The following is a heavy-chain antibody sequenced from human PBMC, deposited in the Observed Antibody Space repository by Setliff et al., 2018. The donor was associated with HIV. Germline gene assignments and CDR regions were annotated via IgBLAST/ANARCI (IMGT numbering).Heavy chain of an antibody. V-gene: IGHV4-59*12. D-gene: IGHD6-6*01. CDR3: ARDLLGSSSLVDY. CDR2: IYYSGST. J-gene: IGHJ4*02. Sequence: SETLSLTCTVSSGSISSYYWTWIRQPPGKGLEWIGYIYYSGSTNYNPSLKSRVTISLDTSKNQISLKLNSVTAADTAVYYCARDLLGSSSLVDYLGQGALVTVSS. CDR1: SGSISSYY.